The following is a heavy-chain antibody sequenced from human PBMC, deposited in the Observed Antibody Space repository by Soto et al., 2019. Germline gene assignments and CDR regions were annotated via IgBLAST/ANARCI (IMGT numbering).Heavy chain of an antibody. J-gene: IGHJ4*02. D-gene: IGHD2-2*01. CDR1: GGSISSGDYY. Sequence: SETLSLTCTVSGGSISSGDYYRSWIRQPPGKGLEWIGYIYYSGGTYYNPSLKSRVTISVDTSKNQFSLKLSSVTAADTAVYYCAREKVVYPHARVVPAADFDYWGQGTLVTVSS. CDR2: IYYSGGT. V-gene: IGHV4-30-4*01. CDR3: AREKVVYPHARVVPAADFDY.